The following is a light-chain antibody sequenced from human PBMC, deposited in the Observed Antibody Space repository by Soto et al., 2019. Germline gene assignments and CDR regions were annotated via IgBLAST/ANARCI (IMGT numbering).Light chain of an antibody. Sequence: EIVLTQSPGTLSLSPGERATLSCRASQSVGSNYLAWYQQKPGQAPRLLIYDASSRATGIPDRFSGSGSGTDFTLTISRLEPEDFAVYYCQQYGASPQRTFGQGTKVEIK. CDR2: DAS. CDR3: QQYGASPQRT. V-gene: IGKV3-20*01. CDR1: QSVGSNY. J-gene: IGKJ1*01.